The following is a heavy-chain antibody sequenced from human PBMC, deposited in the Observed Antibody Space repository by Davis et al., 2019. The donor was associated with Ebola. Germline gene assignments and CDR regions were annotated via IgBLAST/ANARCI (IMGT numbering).Heavy chain of an antibody. CDR1: GFTFSGSA. CDR2: IRSKANSYAT. D-gene: IGHD4-11*01. CDR3: TRQGYSNHN. V-gene: IGHV3-73*01. J-gene: IGHJ4*02. Sequence: GGSLRLSCAASGFTFSGSAIHWVRQASGKGLEWVGRIRSKANSYATAYAASVKGRFTISRDDSKNTAYLQMNSLKTEDTAVYYCTRQGYSNHNWGQGTLVTVSS.